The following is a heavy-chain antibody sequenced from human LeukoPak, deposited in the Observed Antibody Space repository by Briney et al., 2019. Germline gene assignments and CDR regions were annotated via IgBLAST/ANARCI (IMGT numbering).Heavy chain of an antibody. V-gene: IGHV3-43*02. J-gene: IGHJ4*02. CDR3: AKIGYGDREFDY. D-gene: IGHD4-17*01. Sequence: PGGSLRPSCAASGFTFDDYAMHWVRQAPGKGLEWVSLISGDGGSTYYADSVKGRFTISRDNSKNSLYLQMNSLRTEDTALYYCAKIGYGDREFDYWGQGTLVTVSS. CDR2: ISGDGGST. CDR1: GFTFDDYA.